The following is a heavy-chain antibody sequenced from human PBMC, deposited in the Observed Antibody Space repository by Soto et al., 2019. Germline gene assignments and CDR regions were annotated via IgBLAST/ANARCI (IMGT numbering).Heavy chain of an antibody. Sequence: SETLSLTCSVSGASLTNDYWNWIRQSPGKGLEWIGDIYHSGYTKYNPSFESRVTISIDTSKNQFSLNLTSVTAADTAVYYCARERSIFGVVKFDFWGQGTLVTVSS. D-gene: IGHD3-3*01. J-gene: IGHJ4*02. CDR1: GASLTNDY. V-gene: IGHV4-59*01. CDR2: IYHSGYT. CDR3: ARERSIFGVVKFDF.